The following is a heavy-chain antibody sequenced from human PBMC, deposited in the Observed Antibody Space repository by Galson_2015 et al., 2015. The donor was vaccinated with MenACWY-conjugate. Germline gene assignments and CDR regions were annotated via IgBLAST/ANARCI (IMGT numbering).Heavy chain of an antibody. CDR2: ISGSGDTT. J-gene: IGHJ4*01. Sequence: SLRLSCAASGFTFSDYAMTWVRQAPGRGLEWVSGISGSGDTTYYADPVKGRFAISRDNPKNTLSLQMNGLRAEDTGVYFCARNLYDPWYYFDHWGHGVLVTVSS. CDR1: GFTFSDYA. V-gene: IGHV3-23*01. D-gene: IGHD1-14*01. CDR3: ARNLYDPWYYFDH.